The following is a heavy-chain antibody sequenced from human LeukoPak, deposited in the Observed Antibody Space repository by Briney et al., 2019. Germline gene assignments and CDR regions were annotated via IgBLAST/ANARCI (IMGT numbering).Heavy chain of an antibody. CDR2: ISSSSSFI. J-gene: IGHJ4*02. Sequence: GGSLRLSCAGSGFNFSSYSMSWVRQAPWKGLEFVSSISSSSSFIYYADSVKGRFTISRDNAKKSLSLQMNSLRADDTAVYYCARGYSSCWYLDWGQGTLVTDSS. CDR1: GFNFSSYS. D-gene: IGHD6-13*01. CDR3: ARGYSSCWYLD. V-gene: IGHV3-21*01.